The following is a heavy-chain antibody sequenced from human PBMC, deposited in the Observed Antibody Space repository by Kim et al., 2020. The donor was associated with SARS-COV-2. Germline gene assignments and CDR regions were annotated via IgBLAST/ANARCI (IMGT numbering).Heavy chain of an antibody. CDR1: GFMFSDYW. CDR2: IKRDGSEK. V-gene: IGHV3-7*03. D-gene: IGHD3-22*01. Sequence: LSLTCAASGFMFSDYWMSWVRQAPGKGLEWVAIIKRDGSEKHYVDSVRGRFTISRDNTERSVFLQMNSLRAEDTAVYYCVRDVPYYYDKTSDFGLDV. CDR3: VRDVPYYYDKTSDFGLDV. J-gene: IGHJ6*01.